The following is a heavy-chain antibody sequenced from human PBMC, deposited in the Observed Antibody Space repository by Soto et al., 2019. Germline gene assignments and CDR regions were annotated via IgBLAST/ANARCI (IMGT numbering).Heavy chain of an antibody. J-gene: IGHJ6*02. CDR2: ISWDGGST. CDR3: AXXKQLFDYYYGMDV. V-gene: IGHV3-43*01. Sequence: VQLVXXGGVVVQPGGSLRLSCAASGFTFDDYTMHWVRQAPGKGLEWVSLISWDGGSTYYADSVKGRXTXXXXXXXXXXXXXXXXXXXXXXXXXXCAXXKQLFDYYYGMDVWGQGTTVTV. CDR1: GFTFDDYT. D-gene: IGHD2-21*01.